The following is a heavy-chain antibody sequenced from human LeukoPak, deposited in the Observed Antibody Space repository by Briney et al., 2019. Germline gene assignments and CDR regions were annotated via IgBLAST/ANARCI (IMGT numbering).Heavy chain of an antibody. V-gene: IGHV4-31*03. J-gene: IGHJ4*02. D-gene: IGHD2-15*01. Sequence: SETLSLTCTVSGVSISSGGYYWSWIRQHPGKGLEWIGYIYYSGSTYYNPSLKSRVTISVDTSKNQFSLKLSSVTAADTAVYYCATHPPRYCTGGSCSDYWGQGTLVTVSS. CDR3: ATHPPRYCTGGSCSDY. CDR1: GVSISSGGYY. CDR2: IYYSGST.